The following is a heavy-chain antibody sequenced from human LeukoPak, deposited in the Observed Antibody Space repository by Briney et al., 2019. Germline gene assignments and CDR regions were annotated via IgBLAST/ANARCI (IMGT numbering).Heavy chain of an antibody. CDR1: GFTFSSYG. J-gene: IGHJ4*02. D-gene: IGHD1-26*01. Sequence: GGSLRLSCAASGFTFSSYGMHWVRQAPGKGLEWVAFIRYDGSNKYYADSVKGRFTISRDNSKNTLYLQMNSLRAEDTAVYYCANGGSSLVAPFDYWGQGTLVTVSS. CDR2: IRYDGSNK. V-gene: IGHV3-30*02. CDR3: ANGGSSLVAPFDY.